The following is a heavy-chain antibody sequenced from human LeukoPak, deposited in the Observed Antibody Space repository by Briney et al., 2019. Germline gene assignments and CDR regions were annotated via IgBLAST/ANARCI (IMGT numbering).Heavy chain of an antibody. CDR2: IYDSGST. D-gene: IGHD1-7*01. CDR3: ARRGTTVVVDY. Sequence: PSETLSLTCTVSSGSISGYYWSWIRQPPGKGLEWIGYIYDSGSTNYNPSLKSRVTMSVDTSKNHFSLKLASVTAADTAVYYCARRGTTVVVDYWGQGTLVIVSS. CDR1: SGSISGYY. J-gene: IGHJ4*02. V-gene: IGHV4-59*01.